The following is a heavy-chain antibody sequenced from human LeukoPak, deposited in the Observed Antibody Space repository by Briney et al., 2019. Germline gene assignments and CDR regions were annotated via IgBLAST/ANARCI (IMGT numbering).Heavy chain of an antibody. V-gene: IGHV1-18*01. CDR1: GYTFTSYG. D-gene: IGHD3-16*02. J-gene: IGHJ4*02. CDR3: ARDFRDDYVWGSYHAPND. Sequence: ASVKVSCKASGYTFTSYGISWVRQAPGQGLEWMGWISAYNGNTNYAQKLQGRVTMTTDTSTSTAYMELRSLRSDDTAVYYCARDFRDDYVWGSYHAPNDWGQGTLVTVSS. CDR2: ISAYNGNT.